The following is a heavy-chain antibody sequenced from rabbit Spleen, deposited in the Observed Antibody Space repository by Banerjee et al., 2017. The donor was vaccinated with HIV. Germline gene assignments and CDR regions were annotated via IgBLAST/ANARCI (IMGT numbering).Heavy chain of an antibody. CDR3: ARDSASSFSSYGMDL. V-gene: IGHV1S40*01. D-gene: IGHD8-1*01. J-gene: IGHJ6*01. Sequence: QSLEESGGDLVKPGASLTLTCTASGFSFSDRDVMCWVRQAPGKGLEWIACINTATAKGVYASWVNGRFTISKTSSTTVTLQMTSLTVADTAIYFCARDSASSFSSYGMDLWGPGTLVTVS. CDR1: GFSFSDRDV. CDR2: INTATAKG.